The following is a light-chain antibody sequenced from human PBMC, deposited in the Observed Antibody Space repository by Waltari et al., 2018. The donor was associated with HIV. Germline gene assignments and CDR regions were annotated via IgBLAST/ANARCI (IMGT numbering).Light chain of an antibody. J-gene: IGKJ2*01. CDR3: QQYNSYPYT. CDR1: QSISSW. V-gene: IGKV1-5*03. CDR2: KAS. Sequence: DIQMTQSPSTLSASVRHRVTITCRASQSISSWLAWYQQKPGKAPKLMIYKASSLESGVPSRFSGSGSGTEFTLTISSLQPDDCATYYCQQYNSYPYTFGQGTKLEIK.